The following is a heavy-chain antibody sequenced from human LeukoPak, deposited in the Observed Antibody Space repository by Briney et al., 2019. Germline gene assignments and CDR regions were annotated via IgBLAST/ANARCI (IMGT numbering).Heavy chain of an antibody. CDR1: GFTFSSYA. CDR2: ISGSGGST. D-gene: IGHD6-19*01. V-gene: IGHV3-23*01. CDR3: AKRDSSGWPGSFDY. Sequence: GGSLRLSCAASGFTFSSYAMSWVRQAPGKGPEWVSAISGSGGSTFYADSVKGRFTVSRDNSKNTLYLQMNSLRAEDTAVYYCAKRDSSGWPGSFDYWGQGTLVTVSS. J-gene: IGHJ4*02.